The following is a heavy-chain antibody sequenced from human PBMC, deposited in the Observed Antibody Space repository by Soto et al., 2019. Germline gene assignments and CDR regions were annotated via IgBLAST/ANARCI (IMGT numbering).Heavy chain of an antibody. Sequence: EVQLLESGGGLVQPGGSLRLSCAASGFTFSSYAMRWVRQAPGKGLEWVSAISGSGDSTYYADSVKGRFTISRDNSKNPLYLQMNSLRAEDTAVYYCAKRGSGSYYADWGQGTLVTVSS. CDR2: ISGSGDST. D-gene: IGHD3-10*01. CDR3: AKRGSGSYYAD. J-gene: IGHJ4*02. CDR1: GFTFSSYA. V-gene: IGHV3-23*01.